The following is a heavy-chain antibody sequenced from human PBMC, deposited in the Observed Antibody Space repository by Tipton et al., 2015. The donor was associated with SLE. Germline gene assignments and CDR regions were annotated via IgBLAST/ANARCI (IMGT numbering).Heavy chain of an antibody. V-gene: IGHV4-4*07. CDR2: VYTSGAT. CDR1: GVSFSSSY. D-gene: IGHD2/OR15-2a*01. J-gene: IGHJ3*02. CDR3: ARVWLNNAFDI. Sequence: TLSLTCNVSGVSFSSSYWSWIRQPAGKGLEWIGRVYTSGATDDNPSLQSRVTMSVDMSKNQIFLKMTSVTAADSAVYFCARVWLNNAFDIWGQGTRVTVSS.